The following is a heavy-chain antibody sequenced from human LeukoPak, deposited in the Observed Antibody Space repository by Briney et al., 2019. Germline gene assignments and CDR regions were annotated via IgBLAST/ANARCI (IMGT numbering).Heavy chain of an antibody. J-gene: IGHJ4*02. CDR1: GFAFSSYW. Sequence: GGSLRLSCAASGFAFSSYWMSWVRQAPGKGLEWVAVISYDGSNKYYADSVKGRFTISRDNSKNTLYLQMNSLRAEDTAVYYCARYDFWTVGSGGGIDYWGQGTLVTVSS. CDR2: ISYDGSNK. CDR3: ARYDFWTVGSGGGIDY. V-gene: IGHV3-30*03. D-gene: IGHD3-3*01.